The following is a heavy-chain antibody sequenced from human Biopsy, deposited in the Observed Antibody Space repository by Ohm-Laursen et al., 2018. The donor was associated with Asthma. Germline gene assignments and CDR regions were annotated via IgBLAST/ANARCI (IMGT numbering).Heavy chain of an antibody. D-gene: IGHD3-22*01. CDR1: GDSITSGGCC. J-gene: IGHJ4*02. CDR3: ARIPRRSGSYFVDY. V-gene: IGHV4-31*03. Sequence: SDTLSLTCTVSGDSITSGGCCWNWIRQHPGKGLEWIGYIHHSGTSYFNPSLKSRVSFSRDTSKNQFSLRLSSVTAADTAMYYCARIPRRSGSYFVDYWGQRTLVTVSS. CDR2: IHHSGTS.